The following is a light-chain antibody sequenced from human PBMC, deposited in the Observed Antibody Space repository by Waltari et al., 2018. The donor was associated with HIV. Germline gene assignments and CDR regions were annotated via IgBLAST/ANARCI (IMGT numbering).Light chain of an antibody. CDR1: QSVSSK. Sequence: EIVMTQSPTTLSASPGERATLSCRASQSVSSKLAWYQQKPGQAPSLLLYDASTRATGIPDRFSGSGAETEFTFTISSLQSEDFAVYYCQHYDNWPPWTFGQGTKLEIK. J-gene: IGKJ1*01. V-gene: IGKV3-15*01. CDR2: DAS. CDR3: QHYDNWPPWT.